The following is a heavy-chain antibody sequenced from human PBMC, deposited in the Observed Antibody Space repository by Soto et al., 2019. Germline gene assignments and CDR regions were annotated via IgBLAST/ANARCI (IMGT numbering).Heavy chain of an antibody. CDR1: GSTFTGYY. CDR3: ARDGVNTPSSCDY. Sequence: ASVQVSCQASGSTFTGYYMHWVRQAPGQGLEWMGWINPNSGGTNYAQKFQGRVTMTRDTSISTAYMELSRLRSDDTAVYYCARDGVNTPSSCDYWGQGTLVTVSS. CDR2: INPNSGGT. V-gene: IGHV1-2*02. D-gene: IGHD2-2*02. J-gene: IGHJ4*02.